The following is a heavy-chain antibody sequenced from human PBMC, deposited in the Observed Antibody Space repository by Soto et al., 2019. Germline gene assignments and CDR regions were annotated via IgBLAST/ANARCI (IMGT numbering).Heavy chain of an antibody. CDR2: INYSGNT. V-gene: IGHV4-30-4*01. J-gene: IGHJ3*02. D-gene: IGHD4-4*01. Sequence: SETLSLTCTVSGGSISSGAYYWSWIRQPPGKGLEWLGHINYSGNTFYNSSLKSRVTISVNTSKNQFSLNLRSVTAADTSVYYCARLQGDDYNYHTFDIWGQGTMVTVSS. CDR1: GGSISSGAYY. CDR3: ARLQGDDYNYHTFDI.